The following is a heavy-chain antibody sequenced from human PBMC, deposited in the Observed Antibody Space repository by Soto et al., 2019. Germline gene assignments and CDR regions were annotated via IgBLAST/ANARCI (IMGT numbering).Heavy chain of an antibody. J-gene: IGHJ4*02. CDR1: GYTFTSYY. CDR3: AGIVATISWMI. Sequence: ASVXVSCKASGYTFTSYYMHWVRQAPGQGLEWMGIINPSGGSTSYAQKFQGRVTMTRDTSTSTVYMELSSLRSEDTAVYYCAGIVATISWMIWGQGTLVTVSS. CDR2: INPSGGST. V-gene: IGHV1-46*01. D-gene: IGHD5-12*01.